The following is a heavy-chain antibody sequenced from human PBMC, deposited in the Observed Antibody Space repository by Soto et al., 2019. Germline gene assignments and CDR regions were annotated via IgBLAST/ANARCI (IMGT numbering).Heavy chain of an antibody. V-gene: IGHV1-3*01. CDR3: AREFPSLSSSWREYFQH. CDR1: GYTFTNYA. D-gene: IGHD6-13*01. J-gene: IGHJ1*01. Sequence: QVQLVQSGAEVKKPGASVKVSCKASGYTFTNYAIHWVRQAPGQRLEWMGWINAGNGNTKYSQKFQGRVTITRDTSASTAFMELGSLRSEDTAVYYCAREFPSLSSSWREYFQHWGQGTLVTVSS. CDR2: INAGNGNT.